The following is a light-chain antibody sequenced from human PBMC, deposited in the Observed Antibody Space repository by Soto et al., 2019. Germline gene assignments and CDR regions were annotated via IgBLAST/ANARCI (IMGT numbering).Light chain of an antibody. CDR1: SSDVGGYNY. Sequence: QCVLTQPASVSGSPGRSITISCTGTSSDVGGYNYVSWYQQHPGKAPKLMIYDVSNRPSGVSNRFSGSKSGNTASLTISGLQAEDEADYYCSSYTSSSTLSYVFGTGTKVTVL. J-gene: IGLJ1*01. CDR2: DVS. CDR3: SSYTSSSTLSYV. V-gene: IGLV2-14*01.